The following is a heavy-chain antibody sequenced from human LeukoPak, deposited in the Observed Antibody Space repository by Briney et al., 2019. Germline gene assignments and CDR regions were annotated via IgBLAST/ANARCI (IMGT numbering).Heavy chain of an antibody. CDR1: GFTVSSTY. CDR3: AGRGSGYYYGMNV. D-gene: IGHD3-10*01. V-gene: IGHV3-66*01. Sequence: PGGSLRLSCAPSGFTVSSTYMSWVRQAPGKGLEWVSIISGGGDTFYAGSVKGRFTISRDTSKNTLYLQMNGLRAEDTAVYYCAGRGSGYYYGMNVWGQGTTVTVSS. CDR2: ISGGGDT. J-gene: IGHJ6*02.